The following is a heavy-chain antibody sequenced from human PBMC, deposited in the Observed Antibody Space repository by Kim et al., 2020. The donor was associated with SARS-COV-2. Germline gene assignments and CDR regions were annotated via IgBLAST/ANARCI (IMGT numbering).Heavy chain of an antibody. CDR1: GGTFSSYA. Sequence: SVKVSCKASGGTFSSYAISWVRQAPGQGLEWMGGIIPIFGTANYAQKFQGRVTITADESTSTAYMELSSLRSEDTAVYYCARDVAGYSSSWYVRRGINWFDPWGQGTLVTVSS. V-gene: IGHV1-69*13. J-gene: IGHJ5*02. CDR3: ARDVAGYSSSWYVRRGINWFDP. D-gene: IGHD6-13*01. CDR2: IIPIFGTA.